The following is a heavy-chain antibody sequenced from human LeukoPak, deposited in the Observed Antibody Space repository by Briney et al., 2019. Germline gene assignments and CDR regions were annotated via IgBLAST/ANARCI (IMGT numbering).Heavy chain of an antibody. CDR1: ADRVSINSGA. Sequence: SPTLSLTFAISADRVSINSGARNWIRQSPARGLEWLGSTYYRCKWYKYYAVAVKGRITINQNTSKNQFSLKLNSVTPEDTAVYYCARYCGGGICPSYWGQGTLVTVSS. CDR2: TYYRCKWYK. J-gene: IGHJ4*02. CDR3: ARYCGGGICPSY. D-gene: IGHD2-15*01. V-gene: IGHV6-1*01.